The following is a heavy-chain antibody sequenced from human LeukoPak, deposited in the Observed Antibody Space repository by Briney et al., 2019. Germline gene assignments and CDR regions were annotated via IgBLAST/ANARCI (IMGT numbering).Heavy chain of an antibody. CDR3: ARWDAYCSGGTCYFGGFAFDI. V-gene: IGHV3-7*01. Sequence: GGSLRLSCAASGFTFIIYWMSWVRQAPGKGLEWVASIKQDGSVKHFLDSVKGRFTISRDNAKNSLYLQMNSLRAEDTAVYYCARWDAYCSGGTCYFGGFAFDIWGQGTMVTVSS. J-gene: IGHJ3*02. D-gene: IGHD2-15*01. CDR2: IKQDGSVK. CDR1: GFTFIIYW.